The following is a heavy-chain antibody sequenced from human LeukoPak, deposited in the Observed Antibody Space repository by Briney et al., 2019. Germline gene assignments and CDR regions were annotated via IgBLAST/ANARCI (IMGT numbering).Heavy chain of an antibody. CDR3: AGGARRQQPFDY. J-gene: IGHJ4*02. CDR1: EFTVSSNY. CDR2: IYSGGST. Sequence: GWSLRLTCAASEFTVSSNYMNWVRHAPGKGLEWVSVIYSGGSTYYADSVKGRFTISSDNSKNTLYLQMNSLRAEDTAVYYCAGGARRQQPFDYWGQGTLVTVSS. V-gene: IGHV3-66*01. D-gene: IGHD6-13*01.